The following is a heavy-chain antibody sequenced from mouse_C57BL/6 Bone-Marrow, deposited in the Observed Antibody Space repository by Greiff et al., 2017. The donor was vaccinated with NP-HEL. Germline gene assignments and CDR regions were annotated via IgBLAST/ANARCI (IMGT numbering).Heavy chain of an antibody. CDR3: ARDTTTVVAPGYFDY. Sequence: EVMLVESEGGLVQPGSSMKLSCTASGFTFSDYYMAWVRQVPEQGLEWVANINYDGSSTYYLDSLKSRFIISRDNAKNILYLQLSSLKSEDTATYDCARDTTTVVAPGYFDYWGQGTTLTVSS. V-gene: IGHV5-16*01. CDR1: GFTFSDYY. CDR2: INYDGSST. J-gene: IGHJ2*01. D-gene: IGHD1-1*01.